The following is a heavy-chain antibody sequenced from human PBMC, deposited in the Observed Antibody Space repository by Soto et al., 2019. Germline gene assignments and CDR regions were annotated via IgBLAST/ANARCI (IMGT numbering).Heavy chain of an antibody. V-gene: IGHV1-2*04. CDR1: GYTFTGYY. CDR2: INPNSGGT. CDR3: ARGETIAARPDLYWFDP. D-gene: IGHD6-6*01. Sequence: GASVKVSCKASGYTFTGYYMHWVRQAPGQGLERMGWINPNSGGTNYAQKFQGWVTMTRDTSISTAYMELSRLRSDDTAVYYCARGETIAARPDLYWFDPWGQGTLVTVSS. J-gene: IGHJ5*02.